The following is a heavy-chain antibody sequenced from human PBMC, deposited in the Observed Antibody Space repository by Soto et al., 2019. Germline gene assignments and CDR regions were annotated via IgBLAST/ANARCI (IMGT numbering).Heavy chain of an antibody. D-gene: IGHD2-15*01. CDR1: GFTFSSYG. V-gene: IGHV3-33*01. CDR3: ATGRIVVPPFDS. J-gene: IGHJ5*01. CDR2: IWPDGSKE. Sequence: QVRLAESGGSVVQPGRSRRLSCTTSGFTFSSYGMHWVRQAPGKGLEWVAVIWPDGSKEFYADSVKGRFSISRDNSKKTLYLQMNSLKVEDTAVYYCATGRIVVPPFDSCGRGTLVTVS.